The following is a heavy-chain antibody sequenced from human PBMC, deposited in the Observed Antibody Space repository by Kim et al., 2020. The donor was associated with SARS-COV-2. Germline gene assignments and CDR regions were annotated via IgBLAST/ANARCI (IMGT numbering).Heavy chain of an antibody. V-gene: IGHV3-73*01. CDR1: GFTFSGSA. CDR3: TRVPFSSSRRWDAFDI. J-gene: IGHJ3*02. Sequence: GGSLRLSCAASGFTFSGSAMHWVRQASGKGLEWVGRIRSKANSYATTYGASVKGRSTISRNDSKNTAYLQMNSLKSEDTAVDYCTRVPFSSSRRWDAFDIWGQGRMVTGSS. D-gene: IGHD6-13*01. CDR2: IRSKANSYAT.